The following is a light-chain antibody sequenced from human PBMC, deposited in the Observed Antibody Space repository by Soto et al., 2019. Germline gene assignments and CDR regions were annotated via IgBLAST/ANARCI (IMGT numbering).Light chain of an antibody. CDR3: QQYYSIPWS. CDR2: WAS. V-gene: IGKV4-1*01. J-gene: IGKJ1*01. Sequence: DIVMTQSPDSLAVSLGERATINCKSSQSILYSSNNKNYLTWYQQKPGQPPRLLIYWASTRESGVPDRFRGGGSGTDFPLTISSLQAEDVAVYYCQQYYSIPWSFGQGTKVEIK. CDR1: QSILYSSNNKNY.